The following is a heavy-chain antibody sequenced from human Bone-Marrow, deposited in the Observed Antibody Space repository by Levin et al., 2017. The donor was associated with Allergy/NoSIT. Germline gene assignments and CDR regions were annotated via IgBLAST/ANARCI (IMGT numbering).Heavy chain of an antibody. CDR2: INHSGST. V-gene: IGHV4-34*01. CDR3: ARDAGGVGFDY. CDR1: GGSFSGYY. J-gene: IGHJ4*02. D-gene: IGHD1-26*01. Sequence: SETLSLTCAVYGGSFSGYYWSWIRQPPGKGLEWIGEINHSGSTNYNPSLKSRVTISVDTSKNQFSLKLSSVTAADTAVYYCARDAGGVGFDYWGQGTLVTVSS.